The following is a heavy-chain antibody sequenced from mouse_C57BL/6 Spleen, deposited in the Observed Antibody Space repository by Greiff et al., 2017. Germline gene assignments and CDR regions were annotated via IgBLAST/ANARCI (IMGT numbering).Heavy chain of an antibody. V-gene: IGHV1-80*01. J-gene: IGHJ2*01. Sequence: QVQLQQSGAELVKPGASVKISCKASGYAFSSYWMNWVKQRPGKGLELIGQIYPGDGDTNYNGKFKGKATLTADKSSSTAYMQLSSLTSEDSAVYFCARSPTVVANELDYWGQGTTLTVSS. CDR3: ARSPTVVANELDY. D-gene: IGHD1-1*01. CDR1: GYAFSSYW. CDR2: IYPGDGDT.